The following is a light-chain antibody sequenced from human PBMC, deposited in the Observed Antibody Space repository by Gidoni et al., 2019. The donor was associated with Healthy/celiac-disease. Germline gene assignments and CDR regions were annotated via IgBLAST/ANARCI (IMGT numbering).Light chain of an antibody. J-gene: IGKJ2*03. CDR3: LQHNSYPRS. Sequence: DIQMTQSPSSLSASVGDRVTITGRASQGIRHDLGWYQQKPGKAPKRLIYAASSLQSGVPSRFSGSGSVTEFTLTISSLQPEDFATYYCLQHNSYPRSFXXXTKLEIK. CDR1: QGIRHD. V-gene: IGKV1-17*01. CDR2: AAS.